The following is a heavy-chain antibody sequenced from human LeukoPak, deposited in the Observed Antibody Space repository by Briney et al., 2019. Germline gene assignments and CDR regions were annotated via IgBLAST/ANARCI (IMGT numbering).Heavy chain of an antibody. V-gene: IGHV4-34*01. D-gene: IGHD2-2*02. CDR1: GGSLSGYY. J-gene: IGHJ4*02. CDR3: ARARFVVVPAAISRWARPGFDY. CDR2: INHSGST. Sequence: SETLSLTCAVYGGSLSGYYWSWIPQPPGKGLEWMGEINHSGSTNYNPSLKSRVTISVDTSKNQFSLKLSSVTAADTAVYYCARARFVVVPAAISRWARPGFDYWGQGTLVTVSS.